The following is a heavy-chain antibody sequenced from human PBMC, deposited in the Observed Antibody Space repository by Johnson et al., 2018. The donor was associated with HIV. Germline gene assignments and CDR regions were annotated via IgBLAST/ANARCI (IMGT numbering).Heavy chain of an antibody. Sequence: QVQLVESGGGLVKPGGSLRLSCAASGFTFSDYYMSWIRQAPGKGLEWVSYISISGSTIYYADSVKGRFPISRDNAKNSLYLQMNSLRAEDTAVYYCARDRTSQRWELLPDDAFDIWGQGTMVTVSS. D-gene: IGHD1-26*01. J-gene: IGHJ3*02. CDR2: ISISGSTI. V-gene: IGHV3-11*04. CDR3: ARDRTSQRWELLPDDAFDI. CDR1: GFTFSDYY.